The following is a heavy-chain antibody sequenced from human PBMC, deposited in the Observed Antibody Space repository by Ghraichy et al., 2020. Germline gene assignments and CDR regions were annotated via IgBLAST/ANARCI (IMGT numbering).Heavy chain of an antibody. V-gene: IGHV4-34*01. CDR3: ARVRPNWVTKGTRQRNWFDP. CDR2: INHSGST. D-gene: IGHD1-1*01. CDR1: GGSFSGYY. Sequence: SETLSLTCAVYGGSFSGYYWSWIRQPPGKGLEWIGEINHSGSTNYNPSLKSRVTISVDTSKNQFSLKLSSVTAADTAVYYCARVRPNWVTKGTRQRNWFDPWGQEPWSPSPQ. J-gene: IGHJ5*02.